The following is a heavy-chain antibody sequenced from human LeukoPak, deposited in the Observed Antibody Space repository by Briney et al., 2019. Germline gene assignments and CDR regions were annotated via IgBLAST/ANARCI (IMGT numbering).Heavy chain of an antibody. CDR3: AVAMSASYRGPLHY. V-gene: IGHV3-23*01. CDR2: VSSSGDST. D-gene: IGHD1-26*01. Sequence: GGSLRLSCAASGFTFSSYAMNWVRQAPGKGLEWVSAVSSSGDSTFYADSVKGRFTISRDNSKNTLYLQVNSLRAEDTAVDYCAVAMSASYRGPLHYWGQGTLVTVSS. CDR1: GFTFSSYA. J-gene: IGHJ4*02.